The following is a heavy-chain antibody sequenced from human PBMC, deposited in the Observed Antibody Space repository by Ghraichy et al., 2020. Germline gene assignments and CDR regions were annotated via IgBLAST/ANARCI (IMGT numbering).Heavy chain of an antibody. Sequence: ESLNISCAVYGGSFSGYYWSWIRQPPGKGLEWIGEINHGGSTNYNPSLKSRVTISVDTSKNQFSLNLASVTAADTAVYYCARGWILTGYYNFPPYFDYWGQGTLVTVSS. D-gene: IGHD3-9*01. CDR2: INHGGST. V-gene: IGHV4-34*01. CDR1: GGSFSGYY. CDR3: ARGWILTGYYNFPPYFDY. J-gene: IGHJ4*02.